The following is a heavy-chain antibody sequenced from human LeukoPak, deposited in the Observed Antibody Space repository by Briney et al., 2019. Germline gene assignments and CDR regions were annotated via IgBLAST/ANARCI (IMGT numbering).Heavy chain of an antibody. CDR1: GFTFSSYS. CDR2: ISSSSSYI. CDR3: ARDFNGYDSNWFDP. J-gene: IGHJ5*02. V-gene: IGHV3-21*01. Sequence: GGSLRLSCAASGFTFSSYSMNWVRQAPGKGLEWVSSISSSSSYIYYADSVKGRFTIPRDNAKNSLYLQMNSLRAEDTAVYYCARDFNGYDSNWFDPWGQGTLVTVSS. D-gene: IGHD5-12*01.